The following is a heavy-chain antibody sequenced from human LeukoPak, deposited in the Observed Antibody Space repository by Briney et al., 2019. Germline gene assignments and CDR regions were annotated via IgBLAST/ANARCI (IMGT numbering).Heavy chain of an antibody. CDR1: GFTFSSYW. CDR2: ISSSSSTI. D-gene: IGHD3-22*01. Sequence: PGGSLRLSCAASGFTFSSYWMSWVRQAPGKGLEWVSYISSSSSTIYYADSVKGRFTISRDNAKNSLYLQMNSLRAEDTAVYYCARDRITMIVEEFDPWGQGTLVTVSS. V-gene: IGHV3-48*01. CDR3: ARDRITMIVEEFDP. J-gene: IGHJ5*02.